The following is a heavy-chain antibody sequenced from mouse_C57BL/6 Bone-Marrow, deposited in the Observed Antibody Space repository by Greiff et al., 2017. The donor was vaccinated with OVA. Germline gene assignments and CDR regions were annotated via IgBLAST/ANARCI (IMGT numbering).Heavy chain of an antibody. D-gene: IGHD2-2*01. CDR1: GYTFTSYW. CDR3: AREAPMVKGDY. CDR2: IDPSDSYT. V-gene: IGHV1-69*01. Sequence: QVQLQQPGAELVMPGASVKLSCKASGYTFTSYWMHWVKQRPGQGLEWIGEIDPSDSYTNYNQKFKGKSTLTVDKSSSTAYMQLSSLTSEDSAVYYCAREAPMVKGDYWGQGTTLTFSS. J-gene: IGHJ2*01.